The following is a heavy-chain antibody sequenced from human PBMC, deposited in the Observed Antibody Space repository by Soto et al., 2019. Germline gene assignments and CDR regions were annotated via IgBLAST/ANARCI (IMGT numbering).Heavy chain of an antibody. CDR2: SIPIFGTA. Sequence: ASVKVSCKASGGTFNNYPITWVRQAPGQGLEWMGGSIPIFGTANYAQKFQGRVTISVDESTSTAYMELSSLRSEDTAVYYCARGRGYSGDDHYYYFDMDVWGQGTTVTVSS. CDR3: ARGRGYSGDDHYYYFDMDV. CDR1: GGTFNNYP. D-gene: IGHD5-12*01. J-gene: IGHJ6*02. V-gene: IGHV1-69*13.